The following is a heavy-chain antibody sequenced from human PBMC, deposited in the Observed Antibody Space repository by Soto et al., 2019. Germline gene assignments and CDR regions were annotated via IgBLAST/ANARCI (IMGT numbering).Heavy chain of an antibody. CDR2: IYYSGST. CDR1: GGSVSSGSYY. J-gene: IGHJ4*02. D-gene: IGHD6-6*01. CDR3: ARELRSSGRYCDY. Sequence: QVQLQESGPGLVKPSETLSLTCTVSGGSVSSGSYYWSWIRQPPGKGLEWIGSIYYSGSTNSNPSLKSRVTISVDTSKNQFSLKRSSVTAADTAVYYCARELRSSGRYCDYWGQGTLVTVSS. V-gene: IGHV4-61*01.